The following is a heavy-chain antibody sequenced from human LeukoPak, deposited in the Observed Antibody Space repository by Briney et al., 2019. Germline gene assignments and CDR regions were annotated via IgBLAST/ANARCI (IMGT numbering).Heavy chain of an antibody. CDR2: IYYSGST. Sequence: SETLSLTCTVSGGSISSSSYYWGWIRQPLGKGLEWIGSIYYSGSTYYNPSLKSRVTISVDTSKNQFSLKLSSVTAADTAVYYCARSDLYYFDYWGQGTLVTVSS. CDR3: ARSDLYYFDY. CDR1: GGSISSSSYY. J-gene: IGHJ4*02. V-gene: IGHV4-39*01.